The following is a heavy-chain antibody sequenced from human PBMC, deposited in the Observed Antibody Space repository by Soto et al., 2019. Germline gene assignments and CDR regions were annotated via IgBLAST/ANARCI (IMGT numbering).Heavy chain of an antibody. Sequence: PGESLKISCKGSGYSFTTYWLGWVRQVPGKGLEWMGIIYPGDSDTRYSPSFQGQATISADKSISAAYLQWSSLKASDTAMYFCARRRGLVGSFDYWGRGTLVTVSS. J-gene: IGHJ4*02. CDR3: ARRRGLVGSFDY. V-gene: IGHV5-51*01. D-gene: IGHD3-9*01. CDR1: GYSFTTYW. CDR2: IYPGDSDT.